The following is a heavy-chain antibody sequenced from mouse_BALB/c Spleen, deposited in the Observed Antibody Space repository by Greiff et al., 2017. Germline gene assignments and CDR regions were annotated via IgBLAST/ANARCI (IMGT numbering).Heavy chain of an antibody. Sequence: EVQLQQSGPELVKPGASVKISCKASGYTFTDYNMHWVKQSHGKSLEWIGYIYPYNGGTGYNQKFKSKATLTVDNSSSTAYMELRSLTSEDSAVYYCSRRASYYGDWYFDVWGAGTTGTVSS. CDR2: IYPYNGGT. J-gene: IGHJ1*01. V-gene: IGHV1S29*02. CDR3: SRRASYYGDWYFDV. D-gene: IGHD1-1*01. CDR1: GYTFTDYN.